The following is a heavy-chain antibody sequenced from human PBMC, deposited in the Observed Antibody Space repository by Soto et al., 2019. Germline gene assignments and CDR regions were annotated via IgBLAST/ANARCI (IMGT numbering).Heavy chain of an antibody. CDR3: ARDPAANCCDY. CDR2: IYYSGST. V-gene: IGHV4-59*01. D-gene: IGHD6-25*01. Sequence: SETLSLTCTVSGGSISSYYWSWIRQPPGKGREWSGYIYYSGSTNYNPSLKSRVTISVDTSKNQFSLKLSSVTAADTAVYYCARDPAANCCDYWGQGTLVTVAS. J-gene: IGHJ4*02. CDR1: GGSISSYY.